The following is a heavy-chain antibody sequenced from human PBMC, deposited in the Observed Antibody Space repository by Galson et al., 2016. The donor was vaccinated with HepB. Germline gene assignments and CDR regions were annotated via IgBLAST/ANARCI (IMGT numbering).Heavy chain of an antibody. J-gene: IGHJ4*02. CDR3: ARERYSSKWYPSGPLDS. V-gene: IGHV3-33*01. D-gene: IGHD2-2*01. Sequence: LRLSCAASGFIFSDYGMYWVRQAPGKGLEWVAIIWYDGNNKYYEDSVKGRYTISRDNSKNTLYLQMNSLRAEDTAVYYCARERYSSKWYPSGPLDSWGQGTLVTVSS. CDR1: GFIFSDYG. CDR2: IWYDGNNK.